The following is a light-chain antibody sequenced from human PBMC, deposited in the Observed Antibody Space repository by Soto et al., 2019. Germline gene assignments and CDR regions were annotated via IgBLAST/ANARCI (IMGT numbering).Light chain of an antibody. Sequence: ELVLTQSPVTLSLSPGARATLSCRAGQSVSSAYIAWYQQRPGQAPRLLSYSSSSRASGIPDRFSGSGSGTDFTLTISRLEPEEFAVYYCQQYRTSPPTWTFGQGTKVDIK. CDR3: QQYRTSPPTWT. CDR1: QSVSSAY. J-gene: IGKJ1*01. V-gene: IGKV3-20*01. CDR2: SSS.